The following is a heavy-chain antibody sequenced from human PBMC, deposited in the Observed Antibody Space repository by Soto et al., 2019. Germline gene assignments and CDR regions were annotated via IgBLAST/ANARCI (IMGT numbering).Heavy chain of an antibody. Sequence: SVKVSCNASGSTFSSYAISWVRQAPGQGLEWMGWITPIFGTAKYAQKFQGRVTITADESTSTAYMELSSLRSEDTAVYYCARDRGDIVVVPAAMRPYYYYGMDVWGQGTTVTVSS. V-gene: IGHV1-69*13. CDR1: GSTFSSYA. D-gene: IGHD2-2*01. CDR2: ITPIFGTA. CDR3: ARDRGDIVVVPAAMRPYYYYGMDV. J-gene: IGHJ6*02.